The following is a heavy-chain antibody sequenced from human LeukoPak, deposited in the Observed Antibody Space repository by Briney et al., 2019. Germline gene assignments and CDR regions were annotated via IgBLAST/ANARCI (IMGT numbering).Heavy chain of an antibody. Sequence: GGSLRLSCAASGFTLSSYAMSWVRQAPGKGLEWVSAISGSGGSTYYADSVKGRFTISRDNSKNTLYLQMNSLRAEDTAVYYCAAQYYDSSGYYRLGAFDIWGQGTMVTVSS. D-gene: IGHD3-22*01. J-gene: IGHJ3*02. V-gene: IGHV3-23*01. CDR2: ISGSGGST. CDR1: GFTLSSYA. CDR3: AAQYYDSSGYYRLGAFDI.